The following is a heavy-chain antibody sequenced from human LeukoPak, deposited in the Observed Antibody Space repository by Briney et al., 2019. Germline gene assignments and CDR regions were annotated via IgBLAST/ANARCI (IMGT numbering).Heavy chain of an antibody. Sequence: SETLSLTCTVSGGSISSYYWSWIRQPPGKGLEWLGYIYYSGSTNYNPSLKSRVTISVDTSKNQFSLKLSSVTAADTAVYYCARAGGGSSSTYYYGMDVWGQGTTVTVSS. D-gene: IGHD6-13*01. CDR3: ARAGGGSSSTYYYGMDV. J-gene: IGHJ6*02. CDR2: IYYSGST. CDR1: GGSISSYY. V-gene: IGHV4-59*01.